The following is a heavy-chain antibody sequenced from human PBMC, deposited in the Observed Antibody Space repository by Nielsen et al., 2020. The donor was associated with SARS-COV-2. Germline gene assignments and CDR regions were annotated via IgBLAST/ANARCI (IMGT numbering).Heavy chain of an antibody. CDR3: ARGTRFLEWLFPDY. Sequence: ASVKASCKASGYTFTSYAMHWVRQAPGQRLEWMGWINAGNGNTKYSQKFQGRVTITRDTSASTAYMELSSLRSEDTAVYYCARGTRFLEWLFPDYWGQGTLVTVSS. CDR1: GYTFTSYA. CDR2: INAGNGNT. J-gene: IGHJ4*02. V-gene: IGHV1-3*01. D-gene: IGHD3-3*01.